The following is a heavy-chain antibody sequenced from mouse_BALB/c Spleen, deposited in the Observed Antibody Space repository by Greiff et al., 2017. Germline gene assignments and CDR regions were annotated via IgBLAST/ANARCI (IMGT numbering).Heavy chain of an antibody. CDR3: ARSITTVVAHYFDY. D-gene: IGHD1-1*01. Sequence: DVKLQESGPSLVKPSQTLFLTCSVTGDSITSGYWNWIRKFPGNKLEYMGYISYSGSTYYNPSLKSRISITRDTSKNQYYLQLNSVTTEDTATYYCARSITTVVAHYFDYWGQGTTLTVSS. J-gene: IGHJ2*01. CDR2: ISYSGST. V-gene: IGHV3-8*02. CDR1: GDSITSGY.